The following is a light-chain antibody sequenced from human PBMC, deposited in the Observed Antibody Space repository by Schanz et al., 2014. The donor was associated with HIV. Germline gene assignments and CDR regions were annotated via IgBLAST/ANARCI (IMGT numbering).Light chain of an antibody. CDR1: QYVSNNY. CDR3: QQRSNWPPLFT. V-gene: IGKV3D-20*02. J-gene: IGKJ3*01. Sequence: EIVLTQSPGTLSLSPGERATLSCRASQYVSNNYLSWHQHKPGQAPRLLIYGASSRATGIPDRFSGSGSGTDFTLTISSLEPEDFAVYYCQQRSNWPPLFTFGPGTKVDIK. CDR2: GAS.